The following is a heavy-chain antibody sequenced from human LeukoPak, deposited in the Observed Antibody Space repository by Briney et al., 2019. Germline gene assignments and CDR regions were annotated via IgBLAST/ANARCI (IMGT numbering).Heavy chain of an antibody. V-gene: IGHV3-21*01. CDR2: IDSASNT. D-gene: IGHD2-15*01. J-gene: IGHJ4*02. Sequence: GGSLRLSCAASGFTFSSYTINWVRQAPGKGLEWVSSIDSASNTFYSDSVKGRFTISRDNAKNTLGLQMNSLRAEDTAVYYCARTVCRGGSCPHDYWGQGTLVTVSS. CDR1: GFTFSSYT. CDR3: ARTVCRGGSCPHDY.